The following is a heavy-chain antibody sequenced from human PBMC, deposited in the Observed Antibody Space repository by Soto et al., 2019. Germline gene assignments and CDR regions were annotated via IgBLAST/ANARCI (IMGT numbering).Heavy chain of an antibody. J-gene: IGHJ6*02. D-gene: IGHD3-3*01. CDR2: IIPIFGTA. CDR3: ARRGGRVPYYAFWSGYYQGGMDV. Sequence: WASVKVSCKASGGTFSSYAISWVRQAPGQGLEWMGGIIPIFGTANYAQKFQGRVTITADESTSTAYMELSSLRSEDTAVYYCARRGGRVPYYAFWSGYYQGGMDVWGQGTTVTVSS. V-gene: IGHV1-69*13. CDR1: GGTFSSYA.